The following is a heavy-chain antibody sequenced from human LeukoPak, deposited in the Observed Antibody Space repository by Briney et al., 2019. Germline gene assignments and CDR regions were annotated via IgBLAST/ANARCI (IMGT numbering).Heavy chain of an antibody. CDR2: ISSSSSYI. J-gene: IGHJ6*02. CDR1: GFTFSSYS. CDR3: AKDTPQDYYYYGMDV. Sequence: GGSLRLSCAASGFTFSSYSMNWVRQAPGKGLEWVSSISSSSSYIYYADSVKGRFTISRDNAKNSLYLQMNSLRAEDTAVYYCAKDTPQDYYYYGMDVWGQGTTVTVSS. V-gene: IGHV3-21*01.